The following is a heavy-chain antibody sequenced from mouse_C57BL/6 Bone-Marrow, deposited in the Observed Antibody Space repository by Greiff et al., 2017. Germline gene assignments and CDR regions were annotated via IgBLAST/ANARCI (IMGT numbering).Heavy chain of an antibody. CDR1: GYTFTSYW. CDR2: IHPNSGST. V-gene: IGHV1-64*01. J-gene: IGHJ1*03. D-gene: IGHD2-3*01. Sequence: QVQLQQPGAELVKPGASVKLSCKASGYTFTSYWMHWVKQRPGQGLEWIGMIHPNSGSTNYNAKFKSKATLTVDKSSSTAYMQLSSLTSEDSAVYYCARWLLLYWYFDVWGTGTTVTVSS. CDR3: ARWLLLYWYFDV.